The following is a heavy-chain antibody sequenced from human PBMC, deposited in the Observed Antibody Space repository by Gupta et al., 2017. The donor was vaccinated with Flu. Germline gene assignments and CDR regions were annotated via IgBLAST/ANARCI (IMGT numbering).Heavy chain of an antibody. V-gene: IGHV3-23*01. J-gene: IGHJ4*02. CDR2: IDGPGTNT. CDR3: AKRGSWGFFDY. CDR1: GFSFSTFP. D-gene: IGHD3-16*01. Sequence: EVQLLASGGGLVEPGGSLRLSCAASGFSFSTFPITWVRQDPGKGLEWISTIDGPGTNTYFADSVRGRFTISRDNSKTTLYLQMNRLAAEDTAVYYCAKRGSWGFFDYWGQGTLVIVSS.